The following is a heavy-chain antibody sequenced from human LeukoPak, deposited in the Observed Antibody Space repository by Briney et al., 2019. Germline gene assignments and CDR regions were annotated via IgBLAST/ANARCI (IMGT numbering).Heavy chain of an antibody. CDR2: INPNTGGT. V-gene: IGHV1-2*06. Sequence: ASVKVSCKTSGYTFTNFYIHWVRQAPGQGLEWMGRINPNTGGTDSVQGFQGRVTMTRDTSISTAYMELSRLRSDDTAVYYCARNYGSGTTDWFDPWGQGTLVTVSS. D-gene: IGHD3-10*01. J-gene: IGHJ5*02. CDR3: ARNYGSGTTDWFDP. CDR1: GYTFTNFY.